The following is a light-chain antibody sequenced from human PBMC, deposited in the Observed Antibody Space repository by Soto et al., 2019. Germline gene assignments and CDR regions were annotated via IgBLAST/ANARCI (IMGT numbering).Light chain of an antibody. CDR3: QQYNSYSRT. CDR1: QSISSW. V-gene: IGKV1-5*03. J-gene: IGKJ1*01. CDR2: KAS. Sequence: DMQMTQYPSTLSASVGDRVTITCRASQSISSWLAWYQQKPGKAPKLLIYKASSLESGVPSRFSGSGSGTEFTLTISSLQPDDFATYYCQQYNSYSRTFGQGTKVDIK.